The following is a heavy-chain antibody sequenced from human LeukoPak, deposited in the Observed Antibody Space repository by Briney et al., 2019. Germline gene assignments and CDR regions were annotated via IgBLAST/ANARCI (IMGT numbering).Heavy chain of an antibody. J-gene: IGHJ3*02. D-gene: IGHD3-16*01. V-gene: IGHV3-23*01. Sequence: GGSLRLSCAVSGFTFRGAAMTWVRQAPGKGLEWVSLISGSTGSTYYADSVKCRFTISRDNSKNTLYLQMNSLRAEDTAVYYCAKKRGTSATPIDIWGQGTMVTVSS. CDR2: ISGSTGST. CDR3: AKKRGTSATPIDI. CDR1: GFTFRGAA.